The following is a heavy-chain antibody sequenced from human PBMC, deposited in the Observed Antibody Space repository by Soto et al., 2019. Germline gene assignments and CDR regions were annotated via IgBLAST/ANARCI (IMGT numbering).Heavy chain of an antibody. J-gene: IGHJ6*02. CDR2: IVVGSGNT. CDR1: GFTFTSSA. CDR3: AALGYCSSTSCSPYGMDV. D-gene: IGHD2-2*01. Sequence: GASVKVSCKASGFTFTSSAVQWVRQARGQRLEWIGWIVVGSGNTNYAQKFQERVTITRDMSTSTAYMELSSLRSEDTAVYYCAALGYCSSTSCSPYGMDVWGQGTTVTAP. V-gene: IGHV1-58*01.